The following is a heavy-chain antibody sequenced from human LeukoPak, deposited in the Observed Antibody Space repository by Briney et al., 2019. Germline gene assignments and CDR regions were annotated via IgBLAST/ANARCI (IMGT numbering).Heavy chain of an antibody. J-gene: IGHJ4*02. V-gene: IGHV3-74*01. CDR3: ARGSVGPDC. CDR2: INTDGTST. D-gene: IGHD1-26*01. CDR1: GFTFSSYE. Sequence: PGGSLRLSCAASGFTFSSYEMNWVRQAPGKGLEWVSRINTDGTSTIYADSVRGRFTISRDNAKNTVYLQMNSLRAEDTAVYYCARGSVGPDCWGQGTLVTVSS.